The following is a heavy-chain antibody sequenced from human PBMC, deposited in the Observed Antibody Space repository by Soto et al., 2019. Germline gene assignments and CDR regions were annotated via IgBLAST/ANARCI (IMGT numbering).Heavy chain of an antibody. V-gene: IGHV4-61*01. CDR2: NYYSGST. CDR1: GGSVSSGSYY. CDR3: ARTTVTTHVVDY. J-gene: IGHJ4*02. Sequence: QVQLQESGPGLVKPSETLSLTCTVSGGSVSSGSYYWSWIRQPPGKGLEWIGYNYYSGSTNYNPSLKSRVTLSVDTSKNQFSLKLISVTAADTAVYYCARTTVTTHVVDYWGQGTLVTVSS. D-gene: IGHD4-17*01.